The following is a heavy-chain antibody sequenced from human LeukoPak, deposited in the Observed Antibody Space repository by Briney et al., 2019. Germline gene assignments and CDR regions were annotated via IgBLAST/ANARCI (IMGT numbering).Heavy chain of an antibody. CDR1: GFTFSSYA. CDR3: AREGRIVALDY. J-gene: IGHJ4*02. CDR2: ISYDGSNK. V-gene: IGHV3-30*04. D-gene: IGHD5-12*01. Sequence: GGSLRLSCAASGFTFSSYAMHWVRQAPGKGLEWVAVISYDGSNKYYADSVKGRFTISRDNSKNTLYLQMNCLRAEDTAVYYCAREGRIVALDYWGQGTLVTVSS.